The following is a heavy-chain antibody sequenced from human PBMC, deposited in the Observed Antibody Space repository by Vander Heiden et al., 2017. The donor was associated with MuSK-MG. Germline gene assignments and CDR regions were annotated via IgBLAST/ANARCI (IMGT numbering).Heavy chain of an antibody. CDR1: GGSIRSRSYY. Sequence: QLQLQESGPGLVKPSEPLSLTCTVSGGSIRSRSYYWGWIRQPPGKGLEWIGSIYYSGSTYYNPSLKSRVTISVDTSKNQFSLKLSSVTAADTAVYYCARNAVIISSGWYYFDYWGQGTLVTVSS. D-gene: IGHD6-19*01. V-gene: IGHV4-39*01. J-gene: IGHJ4*02. CDR3: ARNAVIISSGWYYFDY. CDR2: IYYSGST.